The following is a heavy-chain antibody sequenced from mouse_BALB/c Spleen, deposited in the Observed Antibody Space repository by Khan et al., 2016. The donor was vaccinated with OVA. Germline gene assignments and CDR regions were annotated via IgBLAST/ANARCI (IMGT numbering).Heavy chain of an antibody. CDR3: ARGNYYGYYFDY. CDR2: ISYSGVT. Sequence: EVHLQESGPGLVKPSQSLSLTCTVTGYSITSGYAWNWIRQFPGNKLEWMGYISYSGVTSYTPSLKSRISITRDTSKNQFFLQLNSVTTEDTATYYCARGNYYGYYFDYWGQGTTLTVSS. CDR1: GYSITSGYA. J-gene: IGHJ2*01. D-gene: IGHD1-1*01. V-gene: IGHV3-2*02.